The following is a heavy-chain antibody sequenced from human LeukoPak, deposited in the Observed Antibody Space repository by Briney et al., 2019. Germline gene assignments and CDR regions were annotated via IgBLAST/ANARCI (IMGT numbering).Heavy chain of an antibody. CDR1: GGSFSGYY. V-gene: IGHV4-34*01. CDR2: INHSGST. Sequence: SETLSLTCAVYGGSFSGYYWSWIRQPPGKGLEWIGEINHSGSTNYNPSLKSRVTMSVDTSKNQFSLKLSSVTAADTAVYYCARGKLDYDFWSGYNAFDIWGQGTMVTVSS. D-gene: IGHD3-3*01. CDR3: ARGKLDYDFWSGYNAFDI. J-gene: IGHJ3*02.